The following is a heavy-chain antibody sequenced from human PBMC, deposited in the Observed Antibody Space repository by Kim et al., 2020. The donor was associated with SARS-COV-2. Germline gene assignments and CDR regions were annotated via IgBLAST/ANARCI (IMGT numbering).Heavy chain of an antibody. CDR3: ASIPRRIVGATGEFDY. V-gene: IGHV4-4*02. CDR2: IYHSGST. Sequence: SETLSLTCAVSGGSISSSNWWSWVRQPPGKGLEWIGEIYHSGSTNYNPSLKSRVTISVDKSKNQFSLKLSSVTAADTAVYYCASIPRRIVGATGEFDYWGQGTLVTVSS. J-gene: IGHJ4*02. D-gene: IGHD1-26*01. CDR1: GGSISSSNW.